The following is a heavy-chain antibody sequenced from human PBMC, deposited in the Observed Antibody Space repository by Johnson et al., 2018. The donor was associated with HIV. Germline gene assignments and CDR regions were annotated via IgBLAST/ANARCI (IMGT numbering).Heavy chain of an antibody. J-gene: IGHJ3*02. CDR1: GFTFSSYA. CDR2: ISYDGSNK. CDR3: ARDREDPSDSYGAFDI. Sequence: QVQLVESGGGVVQPGRSLRLSCAASGFTFSSYAMHCVRQAPGKGLEWVAVISYDGSNKYYADSVKGRFTISRDNSKNTLYLQMNILRAEDTAVYYCARDREDPSDSYGAFDIWGQGTMVTVSS. V-gene: IGHV3-30-3*01. D-gene: IGHD5-18*01.